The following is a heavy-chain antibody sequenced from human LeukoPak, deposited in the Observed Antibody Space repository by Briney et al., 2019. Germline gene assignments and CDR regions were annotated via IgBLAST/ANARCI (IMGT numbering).Heavy chain of an antibody. CDR3: ARDRAYGDYSRDY. D-gene: IGHD4-17*01. CDR2: ISSSSSTI. V-gene: IGHV3-48*01. Sequence: PGGSLRLSCAASGFTFSSYSMNWVRQAPGKGLEWVSYISSSSSTIYYADSVKGRFTISRDNAKNSLYLQMNSLRAEDTAVYYCARDRAYGDYSRDYWGQGTLVTVSS. J-gene: IGHJ4*02. CDR1: GFTFSSYS.